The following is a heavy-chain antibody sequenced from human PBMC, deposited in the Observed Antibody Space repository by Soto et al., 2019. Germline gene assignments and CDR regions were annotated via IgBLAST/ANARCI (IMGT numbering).Heavy chain of an antibody. CDR3: ARGCQVHSSSCQFDY. Sequence: QVQLQESGPGLVKPSETLSLTCTVSGGSISSYYWSWIRQPPGKGLEWIGYIYYSGSTNYNPSLKRRVTISVDTSKNQFSLKLSSVTAADTAVYYCARGCQVHSSSCQFDYWGQGTLVTVSS. V-gene: IGHV4-59*01. D-gene: IGHD6-13*01. CDR1: GGSISSYY. CDR2: IYYSGST. J-gene: IGHJ4*02.